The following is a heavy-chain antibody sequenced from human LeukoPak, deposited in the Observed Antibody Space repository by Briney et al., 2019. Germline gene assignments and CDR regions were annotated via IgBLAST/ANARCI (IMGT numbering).Heavy chain of an antibody. J-gene: IGHJ5*02. CDR1: GGTFSSYA. Sequence: GASVKVSCKASGGTFSSYAISWVRQAPGQGLEWMGGIIPIFGTANYAQKFQGRVTITADESTSTAYMELSSLRSEDTAVYYCARGLMITDWFDPWGQGTLVTVSS. CDR2: IIPIFGTA. V-gene: IGHV1-69*01. CDR3: ARGLMITDWFDP. D-gene: IGHD3-16*01.